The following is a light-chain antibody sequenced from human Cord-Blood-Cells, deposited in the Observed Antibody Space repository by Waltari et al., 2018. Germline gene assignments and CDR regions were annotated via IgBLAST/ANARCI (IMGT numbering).Light chain of an antibody. V-gene: IGLV2-14*03. CDR2: DVS. CDR1: SSDVCGYNY. CDR3: SSYTSSSNYV. Sequence: QSALTQPAYVSGSPGQSHTLSCTATSSDVCGYNYVSWYQQHPGKAPKRMIYDVSNRPSGGSNRFSGSKSGNTASLTISGLQAEDEADYYCSSYTSSSNYVFGTGTKVTVL. J-gene: IGLJ1*01.